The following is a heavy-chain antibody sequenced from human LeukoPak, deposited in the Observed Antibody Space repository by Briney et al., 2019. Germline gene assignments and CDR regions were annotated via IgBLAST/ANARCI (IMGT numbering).Heavy chain of an antibody. V-gene: IGHV3-23*01. J-gene: IGHJ3*02. CDR3: ARSGRGGAFDI. D-gene: IGHD1-26*01. Sequence: GGTLRLSCVASGFTFSGYGMSWVRQAPGKGLEWVSVISGSGGSTYYADSVKGRFTISGDNAKNTQYLQMNSLRAEDTAVYYCARSGRGGAFDIWGQGTMVTVSS. CDR1: GFTFSGYG. CDR2: ISGSGGST.